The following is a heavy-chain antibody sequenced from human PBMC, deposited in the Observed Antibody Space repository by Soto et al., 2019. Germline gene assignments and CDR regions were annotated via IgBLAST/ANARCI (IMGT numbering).Heavy chain of an antibody. V-gene: IGHV4-31*03. CDR3: ARVDHRGYFAILTDY. D-gene: IGHD3-9*01. CDR2: IYDSVNT. Sequence: SETLSLTCTVSGDSLSSGGHYWSWIRQHPGKGLEWIGHIYDSVNTYYSPSLRSRVTISADMSKNQFSLNLRSVTAADTAVFYCARVDHRGYFAILTDYWGQGTLVTVSS. J-gene: IGHJ4*02. CDR1: GDSLSSGGHY.